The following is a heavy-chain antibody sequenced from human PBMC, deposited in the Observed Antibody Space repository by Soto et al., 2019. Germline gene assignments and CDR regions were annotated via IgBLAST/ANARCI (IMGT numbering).Heavy chain of an antibody. CDR3: ARAWHYGSGIGWYFDL. CDR2: ISYDGSNK. J-gene: IGHJ2*01. Sequence: QVQLVESGGGVVQPGRSLRLSCAASGFTFSSYAMHWVRQAPGKGLEWVAVISYDGSNKYYADSVKGRFTISRDNSKNPLYLQMNSLRAEDTAVYYCARAWHYGSGIGWYFDLWGRGTLVTVSS. V-gene: IGHV3-30-3*01. D-gene: IGHD3-10*01. CDR1: GFTFSSYA.